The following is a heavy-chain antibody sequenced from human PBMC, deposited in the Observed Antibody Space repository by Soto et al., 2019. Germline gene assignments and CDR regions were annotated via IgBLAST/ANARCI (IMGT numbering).Heavy chain of an antibody. D-gene: IGHD3-22*01. Sequence: ASVKVSCKASGYTFTSYYMHWVRQAPGQGLEWMGIINPSGGSTSYAQKFQGRVTMTRDKSISTAYLQWSSLKASDTAMYYCARRPYDSSGYSGFDIWGQGTMVTVSS. CDR3: ARRPYDSSGYSGFDI. V-gene: IGHV1-46*01. J-gene: IGHJ3*02. CDR1: GYTFTSYY. CDR2: INPSGGST.